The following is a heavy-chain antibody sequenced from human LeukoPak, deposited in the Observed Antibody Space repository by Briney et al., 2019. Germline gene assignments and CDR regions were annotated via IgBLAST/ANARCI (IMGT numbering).Heavy chain of an antibody. CDR1: GFSFSTSGMG. CDR2: VYWDDDK. J-gene: IGHJ5*02. D-gene: IGHD5-12*01. CDR3: VHTRRYSGYAPGS. Sequence: SGPTLVNPTQTLTLTCIFSGFSFSTSGMGMGWIRQPPVKALEWLALVYWDDDKLYSPSLKSRLTISQDPYNNQVLLIMTNLHPLDTATYYCVHTRRYSGYAPGSWGLGTLVTVSS. V-gene: IGHV2-5*02.